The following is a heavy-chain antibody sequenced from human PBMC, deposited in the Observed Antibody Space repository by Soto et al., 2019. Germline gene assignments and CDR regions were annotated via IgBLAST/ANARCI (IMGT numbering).Heavy chain of an antibody. D-gene: IGHD6-19*01. V-gene: IGHV3-7*01. Sequence: GGSLRLFCAASGFTFSSYWMSWVRQAPGKGLEWVANIKQDGSEKYYVDSVKGRFTISRDNAKNSLYLQMNSLRAEDTAVYYCARCPLFSSGWYGDAFDIWGQGTMVTVS. CDR3: ARCPLFSSGWYGDAFDI. CDR2: IKQDGSEK. CDR1: GFTFSSYW. J-gene: IGHJ3*02.